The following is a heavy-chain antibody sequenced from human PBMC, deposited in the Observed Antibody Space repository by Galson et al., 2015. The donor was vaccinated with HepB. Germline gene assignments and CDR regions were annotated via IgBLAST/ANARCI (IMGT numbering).Heavy chain of an antibody. CDR2: MNPNSGST. J-gene: IGHJ6*03. Sequence: SVKVSCKASGYTFTNYDIYWVRQATGQGLEWMGWMNPNSGSTGYAQKFQGRVTMTRNTSISTAYVELSSLRSEDTAVYYCARGYCSSTGCYFYYMDIWGKGTTVTVSS. CDR1: GYTFTNYD. D-gene: IGHD2-2*01. V-gene: IGHV1-8*01. CDR3: ARGYCSSTGCYFYYMDI.